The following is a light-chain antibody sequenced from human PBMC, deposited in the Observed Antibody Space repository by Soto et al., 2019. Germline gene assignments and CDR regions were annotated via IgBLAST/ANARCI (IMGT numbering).Light chain of an antibody. CDR3: QQYGRSPFT. V-gene: IGKV3-20*01. J-gene: IGKJ3*01. CDR1: QSVSSNN. Sequence: EIVLTQSPGTLSLSPGERATLSYRASQSVSSNNLAWYQQRPGQAPRVVIYGASTRATGIPERFSGSGSGTDFTLTIIRLEPEDFAVYYCQQYGRSPFTFGPGTKVDIK. CDR2: GAS.